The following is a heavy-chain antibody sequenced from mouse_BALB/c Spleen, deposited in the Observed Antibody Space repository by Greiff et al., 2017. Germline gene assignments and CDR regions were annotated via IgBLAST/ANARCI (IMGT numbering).Heavy chain of an antibody. CDR2: IDTANGNT. CDR3: ASPGGDYGSSYWYFDV. V-gene: IGHV14-3*02. Sequence: VQLQQSGAELVKPGASVKLSCTASGFNIKDTYMHWVKQRPEQGLEWIGRIDTANGNTKYDPKFQGKATITADTSSNTAYLQLSSLTSEDTAVYYCASPGGDYGSSYWYFDVWGAGTTVTVSS. CDR1: GFNIKDTY. J-gene: IGHJ1*01. D-gene: IGHD1-1*01.